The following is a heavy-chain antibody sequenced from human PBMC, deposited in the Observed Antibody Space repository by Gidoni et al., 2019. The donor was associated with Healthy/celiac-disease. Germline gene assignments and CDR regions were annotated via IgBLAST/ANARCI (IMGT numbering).Heavy chain of an antibody. J-gene: IGHJ6*03. V-gene: IGHV3-7*03. CDR3: ARLSGASYSGYYYMDV. CDR2: IKQDGSEK. Sequence: EVQLVESGGGLVQPGGSLRLSCAASGFGCSSYCMSWVRPAPGKGLEWVVNIKQDGSEKYYLDSVKGRFTISRDNAKNSLYLQMNSLRAEDTAVYYCARLSGASYSGYYYMDVWGKGTTVTVSS. CDR1: GFGCSSYC. D-gene: IGHD1-26*01.